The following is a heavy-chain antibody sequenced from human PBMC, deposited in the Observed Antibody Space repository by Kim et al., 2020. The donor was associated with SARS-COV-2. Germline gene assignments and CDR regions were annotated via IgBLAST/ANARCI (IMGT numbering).Heavy chain of an antibody. CDR2: INSSGSTI. V-gene: IGHV3-11*01. J-gene: IGHJ5*02. D-gene: IGHD6-13*01. CDR1: GFTFSDYY. Sequence: GGSLRLSCAASGFTFSDYYMSWIRQAPGKGLEWVSYINSSGSTIYYADSVKGRFTISRDNAKNSLYLQMNSLRAEDTAVYYCARDPAGTVDWFDPWGQGTLVTVSS. CDR3: ARDPAGTVDWFDP.